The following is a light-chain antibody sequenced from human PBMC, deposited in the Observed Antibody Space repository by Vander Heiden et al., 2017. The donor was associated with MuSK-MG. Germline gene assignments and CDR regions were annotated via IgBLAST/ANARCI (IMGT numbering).Light chain of an antibody. CDR1: SSNLGARYD. Sequence: QSVLTQPPSVSGAPGQRVSISCTGNSSNLGARYDVHWYQQVPGTAPKVLIYGNTNRTSGVPDRFSASKSGTSAFLATAGLQAEDEADYYCQSYDISLSGWVFGGGTKLTVL. CDR2: GNT. J-gene: IGLJ3*02. CDR3: QSYDISLSGWV. V-gene: IGLV1-40*01.